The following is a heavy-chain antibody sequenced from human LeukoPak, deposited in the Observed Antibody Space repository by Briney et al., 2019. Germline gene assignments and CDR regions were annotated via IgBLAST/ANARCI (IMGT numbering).Heavy chain of an antibody. CDR2: IYHSGST. V-gene: IGHV4-4*02. D-gene: IGHD1-26*01. J-gene: IGHJ4*02. CDR3: ARALGSYSGGN. CDR1: GGSISSNNW. Sequence: SETLSLTCAVSGGSISSNNWWNWVRQPPGKGLERIGEIYHSGSTNYNPSLKSRVTISVDKSKNQISLKLNSVTAADTAVYYCARALGSYSGGNWGQGTLVTVSS.